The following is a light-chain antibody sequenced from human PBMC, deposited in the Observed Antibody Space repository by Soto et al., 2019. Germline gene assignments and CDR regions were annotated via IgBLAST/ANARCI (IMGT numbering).Light chain of an antibody. Sequence: EIVMTQSPATLSVSPGERATLSCRASQSVSSSLAWYQQKPGQAPSLLIYGASTRATGVPARFSGSGSGTEFALTISSLQSEDFAVYYCQQCYNWPLTFGGGTKVEIE. CDR2: GAS. J-gene: IGKJ4*01. V-gene: IGKV3-15*01. CDR3: QQCYNWPLT. CDR1: QSVSSS.